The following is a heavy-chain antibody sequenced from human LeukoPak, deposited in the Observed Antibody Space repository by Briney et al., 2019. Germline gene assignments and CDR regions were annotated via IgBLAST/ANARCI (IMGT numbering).Heavy chain of an antibody. V-gene: IGHV3-23*01. J-gene: IGHJ4*02. CDR3: AKRGIVVRGVLIIGFHKEAYYFDY. Sequence: QTGGSLRLSCVVSGITLSNYAMSWVRQAPGKGLGWVSGISESGGSTKYADSVKGRFTISRDNSLNTVYLQMNSLRAEDTAVYFCAKRGIVVRGVLIIGFHKEAYYFDYWGQGILVTVSS. CDR1: GITLSNYA. CDR2: ISESGGST. D-gene: IGHD3-10*01.